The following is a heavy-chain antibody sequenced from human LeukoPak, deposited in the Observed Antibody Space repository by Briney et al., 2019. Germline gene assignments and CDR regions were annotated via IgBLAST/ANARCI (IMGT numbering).Heavy chain of an antibody. CDR3: ASLAGWYGGNYFEY. D-gene: IGHD6-19*01. V-gene: IGHV3-21*04. Sequence: PGGSLRLSCAASGFSFGDYTMNWVRQAPGKGLEWVSSIISTGSYIYYADSVKGRFTISRDNSKNTLYLQMNSLRAEDTAVYYCASLAGWYGGNYFEYWGQGTLVTVSS. CDR2: IISTGSYI. CDR1: GFSFGDYT. J-gene: IGHJ4*02.